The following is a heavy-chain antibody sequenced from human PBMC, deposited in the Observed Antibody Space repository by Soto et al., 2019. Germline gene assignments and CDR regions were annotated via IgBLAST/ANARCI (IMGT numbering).Heavy chain of an antibody. J-gene: IGHJ4*02. D-gene: IGHD4-17*01. CDR1: GGSISSGGYS. CDR3: ARGGDGDYNY. CDR2: LYHSGST. V-gene: IGHV4-30-2*01. Sequence: QLQLQESGSGLVKPSQTLSLTCAVSGGSISSGGYSLSWIRQPPGKGLEWIGYLYHSGSTYYNPSLKSRVTISVDRSKNQFSLKLSSVTAADTAVYYCARGGDGDYNYWGQGTLVTVSS.